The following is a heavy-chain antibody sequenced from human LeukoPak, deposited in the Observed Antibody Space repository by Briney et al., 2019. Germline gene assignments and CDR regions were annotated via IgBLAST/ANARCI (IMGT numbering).Heavy chain of an antibody. CDR2: IRYDGSNK. J-gene: IGHJ6*02. D-gene: IGHD6-25*01. CDR3: TQQRDYYYGMDV. Sequence: GGSLRLSCAASGFTFSSYGMHWVRQAPGKGLEWVAFIRYDGSNKYYADSVKGRFTISRDNSKNTLYLQMNSLRAEDTAVYYCTQQRDYYYGMDVWGQGTTVTVSS. CDR1: GFTFSSYG. V-gene: IGHV3-30*02.